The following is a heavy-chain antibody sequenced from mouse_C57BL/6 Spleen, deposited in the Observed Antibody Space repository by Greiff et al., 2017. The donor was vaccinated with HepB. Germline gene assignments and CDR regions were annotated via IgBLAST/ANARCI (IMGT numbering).Heavy chain of an antibody. Sequence: EVKLVESGGGLVKPGGSLTLSCAASGFTFSDYGMHWVRQAPEKGLEWVAYISSGSSTIYYADTVKGRFTISRDNAKNTLFLQMTSLRSEDTAMYYCARGGYSNYAMDYWGQGTSVTVSS. J-gene: IGHJ4*01. CDR1: GFTFSDYG. CDR3: ARGGYSNYAMDY. D-gene: IGHD2-5*01. V-gene: IGHV5-17*01. CDR2: ISSGSSTI.